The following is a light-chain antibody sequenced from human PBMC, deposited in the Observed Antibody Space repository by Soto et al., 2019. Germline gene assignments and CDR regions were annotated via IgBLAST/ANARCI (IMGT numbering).Light chain of an antibody. V-gene: IGKV1-6*01. CDR3: LHDYNYPLT. CDR2: GAS. Sequence: AIHMTQSPSSLSASVGDRVTITCRASQGIRTDLGWYQQKPGKAPELLISGASSLQSGVSPRFSGRGSGTDFTLTIRSLQPEDFETYYCLHDYNYPLTFGQGTKVDIK. J-gene: IGKJ1*01. CDR1: QGIRTD.